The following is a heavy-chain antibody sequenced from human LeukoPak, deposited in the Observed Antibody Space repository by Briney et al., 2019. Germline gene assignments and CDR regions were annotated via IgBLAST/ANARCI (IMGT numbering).Heavy chain of an antibody. CDR1: GGSISSYY. J-gene: IGHJ4*02. D-gene: IGHD4-17*01. CDR2: IYYSGST. V-gene: IGHV4-59*08. CDR3: ARHSPTTLPDY. Sequence: SETLSLTCTVSGGSISSYYWSWIRQPPGKGLEWIGYIYYSGSTNYNPSLKSRVTISVDTSKNQFSLKLSSVTAADTAVYYCARHSPTTLPDYWGQVTLVTVSS.